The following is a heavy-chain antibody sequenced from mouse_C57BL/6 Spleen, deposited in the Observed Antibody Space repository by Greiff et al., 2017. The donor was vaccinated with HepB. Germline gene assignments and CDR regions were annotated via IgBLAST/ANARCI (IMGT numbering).Heavy chain of an antibody. CDR1: GFTFSSYA. CDR3: ARDWGTSHWYFDV. CDR2: ISDGGSYT. D-gene: IGHD2-14*01. J-gene: IGHJ1*03. Sequence: EVKVVESGGGLVKPGGSLKLSCAASGFTFSSYAMSWVRQTPEKRLEWVATISDGGSYTYYPDNVKGRCTISRDTAKNNLYLQMSHLKSEDTAMYYCARDWGTSHWYFDVWGTGTTVTVSS. V-gene: IGHV5-4*01.